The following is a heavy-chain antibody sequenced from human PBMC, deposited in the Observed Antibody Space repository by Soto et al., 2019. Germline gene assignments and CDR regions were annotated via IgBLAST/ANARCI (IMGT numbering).Heavy chain of an antibody. D-gene: IGHD1-26*01. CDR3: ARFKWEPGLSDDAFDI. Sequence: EVQLVQSGAEVKKPGESLKISCKGSGYSFTSYWIGWVRQMPGKGLEWMGIIYPGDSDTRYSPSFQGQVTISADKSISTAYLQWSSLKASDTAMYYCARFKWEPGLSDDAFDIWGQGTMVTVSS. J-gene: IGHJ3*02. CDR2: IYPGDSDT. V-gene: IGHV5-51*01. CDR1: GYSFTSYW.